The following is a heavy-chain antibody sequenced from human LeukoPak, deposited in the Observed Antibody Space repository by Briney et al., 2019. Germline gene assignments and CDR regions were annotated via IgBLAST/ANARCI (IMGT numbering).Heavy chain of an antibody. J-gene: IGHJ6*02. CDR2: INPNSGGT. V-gene: IGHV1-2*02. CDR1: GDTFTGSY. D-gene: IGHD5-18*01. CDR3: AREKVRDTAMVKYYYYGMDV. Sequence: GASVKVSCKASGDTFTGSYMHWVRQAPGQGLEWMGWINPNSGGTNYAQKFQGRVTMTRDTSISTAYMELSRLRSDDTAVYYCAREKVRDTAMVKYYYYGMDVWGQGTTVTVSS.